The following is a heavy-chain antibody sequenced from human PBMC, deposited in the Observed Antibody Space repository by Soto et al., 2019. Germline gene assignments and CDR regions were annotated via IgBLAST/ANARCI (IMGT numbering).Heavy chain of an antibody. Sequence: QVQLQESGPGLVKPSQTLSLTCTVSGGSISSGDYYWSWIRQPPGKGLEWIGYIYSSGRTYYNPSLKSRVTISVDTSKNQFSLKLSSVTAADTAVYYCARLNLVRPLNWFDPWGQGTLVTVSS. J-gene: IGHJ5*02. CDR1: GGSISSGDYY. D-gene: IGHD6-6*01. CDR2: IYSSGRT. CDR3: ARLNLVRPLNWFDP. V-gene: IGHV4-30-4*01.